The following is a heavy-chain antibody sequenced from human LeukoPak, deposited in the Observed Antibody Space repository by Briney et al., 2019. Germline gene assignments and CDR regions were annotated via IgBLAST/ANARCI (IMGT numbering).Heavy chain of an antibody. D-gene: IGHD3-10*01. CDR3: ARRRRGFDI. J-gene: IGHJ3*02. Sequence: SETLSLTCAVYGGSFSGYYWSWIRQPPGKGLEWIGEINHSGSTNYNPSLKRRVTISVDTSKNQFSLKLSSVTAADTAVYYCARRRRGFDIWGQGTMVTVSS. CDR1: GGSFSGYY. CDR2: INHSGST. V-gene: IGHV4-34*01.